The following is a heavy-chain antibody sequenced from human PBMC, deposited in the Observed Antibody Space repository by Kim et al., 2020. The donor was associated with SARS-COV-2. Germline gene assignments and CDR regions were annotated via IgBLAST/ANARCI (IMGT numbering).Heavy chain of an antibody. CDR3: AKFGAGSRYGMAV. Sequence: ADDVKGRVTISRDKSKNTLYLQMDSLGVEDTAIYYCAKFGAGSRYGMAVWGQGTTVTVSS. V-gene: IGHV3-23*01. D-gene: IGHD2-15*01. J-gene: IGHJ6*02.